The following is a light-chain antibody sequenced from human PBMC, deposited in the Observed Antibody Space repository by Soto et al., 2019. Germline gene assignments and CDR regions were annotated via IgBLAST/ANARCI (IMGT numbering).Light chain of an antibody. J-gene: IGLJ2*01. Sequence: QSALTQPASVSGSPGQSIAISCTGTSNDIGAYRFVSWYQQHPGKAPKLIIYDVNSWPSGVSDRFSGSKSGNTASLAISGLQADDESDYYCSSYTRSTTLVFGGGTKLTVL. CDR2: DVN. CDR3: SSYTRSTTLV. CDR1: SNDIGAYRF. V-gene: IGLV2-14*01.